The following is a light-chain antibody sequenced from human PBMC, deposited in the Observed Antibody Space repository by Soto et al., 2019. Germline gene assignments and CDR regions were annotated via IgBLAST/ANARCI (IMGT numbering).Light chain of an antibody. J-gene: IGKJ4*01. CDR3: QQYGSSP. Sequence: EIVLTQSPATLSFSPGERATLFCRASQSVSSYLAWYQQKPGQAPRLLIYGASSRATGIPDRFTGSGSGTDFTLTISRLEPEDFAVYYCQQYGSSPFGGGTKVDIK. V-gene: IGKV3-20*01. CDR2: GAS. CDR1: QSVSSY.